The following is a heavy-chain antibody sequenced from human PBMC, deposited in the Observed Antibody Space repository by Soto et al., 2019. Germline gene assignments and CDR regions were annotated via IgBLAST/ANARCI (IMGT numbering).Heavy chain of an antibody. CDR1: GFTFSSYA. CDR3: ARGAYYYGSGKRFDP. D-gene: IGHD3-10*01. CDR2: ISYDGSNK. V-gene: IGHV3-30-3*01. Sequence: QVQLVESGGGVVQPGRSLRLSCAASGFTFSSYAMHWVRQAPGKGLEWVAVISYDGSNKYYADSVKGRFTISRDNSKSTLYLQMNSLRAEDTAVYYCARGAYYYGSGKRFDPWGQGTLVTVSS. J-gene: IGHJ5*02.